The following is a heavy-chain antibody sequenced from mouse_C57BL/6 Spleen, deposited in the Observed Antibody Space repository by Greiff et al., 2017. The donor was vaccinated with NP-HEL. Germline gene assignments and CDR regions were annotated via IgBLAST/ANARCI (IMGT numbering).Heavy chain of an antibody. CDR1: GFTFSDYG. CDR2: ISSGSSTI. J-gene: IGHJ4*01. Sequence: DVQLQESGGGLVKPGGSLKLSCAASGFTFSDYGMHWVRQAPEKGLEWVAYISSGSSTIYYADTVKGRFTISRDNAKNTLFLQMTSLRSEDTAMYYCARPYDGYYAMDYWGQGTSVTVSS. CDR3: ARPYDGYYAMDY. D-gene: IGHD2-3*01. V-gene: IGHV5-17*01.